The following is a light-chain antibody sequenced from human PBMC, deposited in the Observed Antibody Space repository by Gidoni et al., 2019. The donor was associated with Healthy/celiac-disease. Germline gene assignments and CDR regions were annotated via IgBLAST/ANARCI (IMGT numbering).Light chain of an antibody. Sequence: DIVLTQSPGTLSLSPGERATLSCRASQSVSSSYLAWYQQKPGQAPRLLIYGESSSATGIPDRFSGSGYGTDFNITISRLEPEDFEVYYCQQYGSSLWTFGQGTKVEIK. CDR1: QSVSSSY. J-gene: IGKJ1*01. CDR3: QQYGSSLWT. CDR2: GES. V-gene: IGKV3-20*01.